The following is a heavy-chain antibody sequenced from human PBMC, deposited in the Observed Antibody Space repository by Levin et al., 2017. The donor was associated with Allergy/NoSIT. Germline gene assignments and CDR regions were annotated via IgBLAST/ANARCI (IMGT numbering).Heavy chain of an antibody. V-gene: IGHV1-18*01. CDR1: GYTFTSYG. CDR2: VNPYNDNT. Sequence: GESLKISCKASGYTFTSYGISWVRQAPGQGLEWMGWVNPYNDNTNYAQRLQGRVTMTTDTSTSTAYMELKSLRSDDTAVYYCARDPPGVEAVTPLDYWGHGTLVTVSS. J-gene: IGHJ4*01. CDR3: ARDPPGVEAVTPLDY. D-gene: IGHD3-16*01.